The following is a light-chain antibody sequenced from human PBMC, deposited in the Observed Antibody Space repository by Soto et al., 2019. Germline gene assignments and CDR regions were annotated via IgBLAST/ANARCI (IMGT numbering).Light chain of an antibody. V-gene: IGKV3-15*01. CDR2: GAS. J-gene: IGKJ1*01. CDR3: QQYNNWPWT. CDR1: QIISSSY. Sequence: IVLTQSPGTLSVSPGERATLSCRASQIISSSYLAWYQQKPGQAPRLLIYGASTRATGIPARFSGSGSGTEFTLTTSSLQSEGFAVYYCQQYNNWPWTFGQGTKVDIK.